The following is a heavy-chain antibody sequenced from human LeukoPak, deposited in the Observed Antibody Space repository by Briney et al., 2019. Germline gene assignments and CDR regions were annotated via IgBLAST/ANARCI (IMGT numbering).Heavy chain of an antibody. J-gene: IGHJ4*02. CDR2: ISPYNGNT. CDR3: ARTHDVLAGYQSDFDY. D-gene: IGHD3-9*01. Sequence: ASVKVSCKASGYTFITYGITWVRQAPGQGLEWMGWISPYNGNTNYARSVQGIVIMTTDISTDTAYMELRSLRSDDTAMYFCARTHDVLAGYQSDFDYWGQGTLVTVSS. CDR1: GYTFITYG. V-gene: IGHV1-18*01.